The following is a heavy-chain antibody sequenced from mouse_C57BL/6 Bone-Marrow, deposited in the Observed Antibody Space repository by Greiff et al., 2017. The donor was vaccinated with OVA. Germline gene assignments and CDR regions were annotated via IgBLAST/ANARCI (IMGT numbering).Heavy chain of an antibody. J-gene: IGHJ4*01. Sequence: QVQLKQPGAELVKPGASVKMSCKASGYTFTSYWITWVKQRPGQGLEWIGDISPGSGSTNYNEKFKSKATLTVDTSSSTAYMQLSSLTSEDSAVYYCASYYSNYVDYAMDYWGQGTSVTVSS. CDR2: ISPGSGST. V-gene: IGHV1-55*01. CDR3: ASYYSNYVDYAMDY. CDR1: GYTFTSYW. D-gene: IGHD2-5*01.